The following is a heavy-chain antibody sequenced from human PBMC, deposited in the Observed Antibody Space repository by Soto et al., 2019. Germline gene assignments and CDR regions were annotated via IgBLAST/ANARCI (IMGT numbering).Heavy chain of an antibody. V-gene: IGHV4-31*03. D-gene: IGHD2-2*01. J-gene: IGHJ5*02. Sequence: SETLSLTCTVPGGSISSGGYYWSWIRQHPGKGLEWIGYIYYSGSTYYNPSLKSRVTISVDTSKNQFSLKLSSVTAADTAVYYCARAPAVVPAAEMINWFDPWGQGTLVTVSS. CDR1: GGSISSGGYY. CDR2: IYYSGST. CDR3: ARAPAVVPAAEMINWFDP.